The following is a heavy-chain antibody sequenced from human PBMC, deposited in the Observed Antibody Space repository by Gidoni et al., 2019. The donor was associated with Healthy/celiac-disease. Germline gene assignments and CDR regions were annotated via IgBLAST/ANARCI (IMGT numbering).Heavy chain of an antibody. Sequence: QVQLVQSGAEVKKPGSSVKVSCKASGGTFSSYAISGVRQAPGKGLEWRGGIIPIFGTANYAQKFQGRVTITADESTSTAYMELSSLRSEDTAVYYCAREPNIAAAGRRYFDYWGQGTLVTVSS. CDR2: IIPIFGTA. D-gene: IGHD6-13*01. V-gene: IGHV1-69*01. CDR1: GGTFSSYA. J-gene: IGHJ4*02. CDR3: AREPNIAAAGRRYFDY.